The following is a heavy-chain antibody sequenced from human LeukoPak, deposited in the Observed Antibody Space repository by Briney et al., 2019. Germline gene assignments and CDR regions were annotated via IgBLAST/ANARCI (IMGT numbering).Heavy chain of an antibody. Sequence: GGSLRLSCAASGFTFSSYWMSWVRQAPGKGLEWVANIKQDGSEKYYVDSVKGRFTISRDNAKNSLYLQMNSLRAEDTAVYSCARVQYISGYYNNWYFDLWGRGTLVTVSS. D-gene: IGHD6-19*01. J-gene: IGHJ2*01. CDR1: GFTFSSYW. CDR3: ARVQYISGYYNNWYFDL. V-gene: IGHV3-7*01. CDR2: IKQDGSEK.